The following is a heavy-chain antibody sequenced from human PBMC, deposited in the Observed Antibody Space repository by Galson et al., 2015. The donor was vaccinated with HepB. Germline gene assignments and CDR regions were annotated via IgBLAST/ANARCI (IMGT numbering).Heavy chain of an antibody. V-gene: IGHV1-18*01. CDR3: ARKATVYLSGYSSSWFDY. CDR1: GYTFTSYG. J-gene: IGHJ4*02. D-gene: IGHD6-13*01. Sequence: SVKVSCKASGYTFTSYGISWVRQAPGQGLEWMGWISAYNGNTNYAQKLQGRVTMTTDTSTSTAYMELRSLRSDDTAVYYCARKATVYLSGYSSSWFDYWGQGTLVTVSS. CDR2: ISAYNGNT.